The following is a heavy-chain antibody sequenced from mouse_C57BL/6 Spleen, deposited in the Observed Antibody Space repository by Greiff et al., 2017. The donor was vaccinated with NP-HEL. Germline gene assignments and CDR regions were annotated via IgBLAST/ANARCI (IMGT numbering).Heavy chain of an antibody. CDR1: GFTFSDYG. CDR3: ASITTVAGEFAY. J-gene: IGHJ3*01. CDR2: ISSGSSTI. D-gene: IGHD1-1*01. V-gene: IGHV5-17*01. Sequence: EVKLVESGGGLVKPGGSLKLSCAASGFTFSDYGMHWVRQAPEKGLEWVAYISSGSSTIYYADTVKGRFTISRDNAKNTLFLQMTSLRSEDTAMYYCASITTVAGEFAYWGQGTLVTVSA.